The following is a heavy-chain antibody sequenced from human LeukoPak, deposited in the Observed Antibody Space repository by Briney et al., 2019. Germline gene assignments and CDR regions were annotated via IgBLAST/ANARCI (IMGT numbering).Heavy chain of an antibody. CDR3: ARAAIVLMVYAPYMDV. V-gene: IGHV4-31*03. Sequence: PSETLSLTCTVSGGSISSGGYYWSWIRQHPGKGLEWIGYIYYSGSTYYHPSLKSRVTISVDTSKNQFSLKLSSVTAADTAVYYCARAAIVLMVYAPYMDVWGKGTTVTVSS. D-gene: IGHD2-8*01. CDR1: GGSISSGGYY. CDR2: IYYSGST. J-gene: IGHJ6*03.